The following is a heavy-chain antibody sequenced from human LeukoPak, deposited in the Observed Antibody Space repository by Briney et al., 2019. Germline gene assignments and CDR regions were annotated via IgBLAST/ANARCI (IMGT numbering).Heavy chain of an antibody. D-gene: IGHD3-9*01. CDR3: ARDHYDILTGYRPDLDY. Sequence: ASVKVSCKASGGTFSSYAISWVRQAPGQGLEWMGWISAYNGNTNYAQRLQGRVTMTTDTSTSTAYMELRSLRSDDTAVYYCARDHYDILTGYRPDLDYWGQGTLVTVSP. J-gene: IGHJ4*02. V-gene: IGHV1-18*01. CDR2: ISAYNGNT. CDR1: GGTFSSYA.